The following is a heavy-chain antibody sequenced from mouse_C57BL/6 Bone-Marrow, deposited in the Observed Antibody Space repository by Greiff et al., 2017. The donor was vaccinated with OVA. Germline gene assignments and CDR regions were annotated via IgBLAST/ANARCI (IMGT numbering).Heavy chain of an antibody. J-gene: IGHJ1*03. CDR3: ATPSYYSNDVDWYFDV. CDR2: IDPENGDT. CDR1: GFNIKDDY. V-gene: IGHV14-4*01. D-gene: IGHD2-5*01. Sequence: EVQLQQSGAELVRPGASVKLSCTASGFNIKDDYMHWVKQRPEQGLEWIGWIDPENGDTEYASKFPGKATITADTSSYTAYLQLSSLTSKDTAVYYCATPSYYSNDVDWYFDVWGTGTTVTVSS.